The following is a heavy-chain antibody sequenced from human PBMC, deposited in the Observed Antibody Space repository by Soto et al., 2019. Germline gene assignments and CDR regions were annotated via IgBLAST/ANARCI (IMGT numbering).Heavy chain of an antibody. J-gene: IGHJ4*02. CDR1: GFTFSSYS. Sequence: EVQLVESGGGLVQPGGSLRLSCAASGFTFSSYSMNWVRQAPGKGREWVSYISSSSSTIYYADSVKGRFTISRDNAKNSLYLQMNSLRDEDTAVYYCARDSGSSWRGGDYFDYWGQGTLVTVSS. V-gene: IGHV3-48*02. D-gene: IGHD6-13*01. CDR3: ARDSGSSWRGGDYFDY. CDR2: ISSSSSTI.